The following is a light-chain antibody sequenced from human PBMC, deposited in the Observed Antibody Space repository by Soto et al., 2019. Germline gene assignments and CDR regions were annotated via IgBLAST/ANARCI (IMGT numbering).Light chain of an antibody. CDR1: QSVSSSY. J-gene: IGKJ2*01. Sequence: EIWLTQSPGTLSLSPGERATLSCRASQSVSSSYLAWYQHKPGQAPRLLIYGASSRATGIPDRFSGSGSGTDFTLTISRLEPEDFAVYYCQQYGSSPHTCGQGTKLEIK. CDR3: QQYGSSPHT. CDR2: GAS. V-gene: IGKV3-20*01.